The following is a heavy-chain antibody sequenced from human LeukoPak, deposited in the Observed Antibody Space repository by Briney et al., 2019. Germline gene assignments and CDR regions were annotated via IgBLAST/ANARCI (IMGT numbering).Heavy chain of an antibody. V-gene: IGHV3-11*01. D-gene: IGHD2-2*02. Sequence: GGSLRLSCAASGFAFSDYYITWIRQAPGKGLEWISYISSSGNTINYADSVKGRFTISRDNSKNTLYLQMSSLRAEDTAVYYCARSPSDLYPHGWFDPWGQGTLVTVSS. CDR2: ISSSGNTI. CDR3: ARSPSDLYPHGWFDP. CDR1: GFAFSDYY. J-gene: IGHJ5*02.